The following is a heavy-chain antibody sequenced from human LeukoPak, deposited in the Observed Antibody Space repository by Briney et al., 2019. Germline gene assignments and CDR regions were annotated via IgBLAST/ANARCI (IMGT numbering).Heavy chain of an antibody. D-gene: IGHD6-19*01. V-gene: IGHV3-30-3*01. CDR3: ARDRDSSGWYEGFDY. J-gene: IGHJ4*02. Sequence: PGRSLRLSCAASGFTFSSSAMHWVRQAPDKGLEWVAVISYDGSNKYYADSAKGRFTISRDNSKNTLYLQMNSLRADDTAVYYCARDRDSSGWYEGFDYWGQGTLVTVSS. CDR2: ISYDGSNK. CDR1: GFTFSSSA.